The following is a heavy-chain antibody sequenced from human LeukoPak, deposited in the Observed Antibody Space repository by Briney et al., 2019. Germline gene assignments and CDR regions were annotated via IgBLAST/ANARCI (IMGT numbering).Heavy chain of an antibody. Sequence: GGSLRLSCAASGFTFSSSAMSWVRQAPGKGLEWVSTISGSGDRTYYADPVKGRFTISRNNSKNTLFLHMNSLRAEDTALYSCAKGYYGSGSYGWFDYWGQGTLVTVSS. CDR2: ISGSGDRT. V-gene: IGHV3-23*01. CDR1: GFTFSSSA. D-gene: IGHD3-10*01. J-gene: IGHJ4*02. CDR3: AKGYYGSGSYGWFDY.